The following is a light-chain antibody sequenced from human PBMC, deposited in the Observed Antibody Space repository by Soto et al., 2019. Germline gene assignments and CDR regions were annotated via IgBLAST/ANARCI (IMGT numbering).Light chain of an antibody. Sequence: EIVLTQSPATLSLSPGERATLSCRASQSVSSYLAWYQQKPGQAPRLLIYDASNRATDIPARFSGSGSGTDFTLTISSLEAEDFAVYYCQQRRNWPYTFGQGTKLEIK. J-gene: IGKJ2*01. CDR1: QSVSSY. CDR2: DAS. CDR3: QQRRNWPYT. V-gene: IGKV3-11*01.